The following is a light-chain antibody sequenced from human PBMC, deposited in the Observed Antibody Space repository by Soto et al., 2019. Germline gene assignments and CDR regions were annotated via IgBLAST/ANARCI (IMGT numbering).Light chain of an antibody. CDR2: KXS. CDR3: QHYKTYPWT. CDR1: QSISFW. J-gene: IGKJ1*01. V-gene: IGKV1-5*03. Sequence: DIHMTQSPSTLSASLGDRVTIAXRASQSISFWFAWYQQERGXAPNXXXYKXSHLENGVPSRFSGSGSGTEFTLTISSLQPGDFATYYCQHYKTYPWTFGQGTKVDIK.